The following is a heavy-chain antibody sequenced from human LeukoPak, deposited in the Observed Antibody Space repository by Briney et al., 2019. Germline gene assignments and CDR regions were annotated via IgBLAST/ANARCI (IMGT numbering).Heavy chain of an antibody. Sequence: GGSLRLSCAASGFTFSDYYMSWIRQAPGKGLEWVSYISSSGSTIYCADSVKGRFTISRDNAKNSLYLQMNSLRAEDTAVYYCARSGRSAARPVDYWGQGTLVTVSS. J-gene: IGHJ4*02. CDR1: GFTFSDYY. V-gene: IGHV3-11*01. CDR3: ARSGRSAARPVDY. D-gene: IGHD6-6*01. CDR2: ISSSGSTI.